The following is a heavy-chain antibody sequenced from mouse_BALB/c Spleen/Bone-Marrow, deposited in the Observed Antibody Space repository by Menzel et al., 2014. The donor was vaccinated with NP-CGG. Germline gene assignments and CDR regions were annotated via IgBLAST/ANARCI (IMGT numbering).Heavy chain of an antibody. Sequence: EVMLVESGGGLVQPGGSLRLSCTTSGFTFTDYYMSWVRQPPGKALEWLAFIRNKAYGYTTEYSASVRGRFTISRDNSQSILYLQMNTLRAEDSATYYCARSPMDYWGQGTSVTVSS. CDR1: GFTFTDYY. CDR3: ARSPMDY. CDR2: IRNKAYGYTT. J-gene: IGHJ4*01. V-gene: IGHV7-3*02.